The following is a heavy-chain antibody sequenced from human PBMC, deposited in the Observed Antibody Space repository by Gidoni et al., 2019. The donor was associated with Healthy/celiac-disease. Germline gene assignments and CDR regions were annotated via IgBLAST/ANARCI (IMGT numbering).Heavy chain of an antibody. CDR1: GGTFSSYA. CDR2: IIPIFGTA. CDR3: ARDEMTKDAFDI. D-gene: IGHD4-17*01. J-gene: IGHJ3*02. V-gene: IGHV1-69*06. Sequence: VSCKASGGTFSSYAISWVRQAPGQGLEWMGGIIPIFGTANYAQKFQGRVTITADKSTSTAYMELSSLRSEDTAVYYCARDEMTKDAFDIRGQGTMVTVSS.